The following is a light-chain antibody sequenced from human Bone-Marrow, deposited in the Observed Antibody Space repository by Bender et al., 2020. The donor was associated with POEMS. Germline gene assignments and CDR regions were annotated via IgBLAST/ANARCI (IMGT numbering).Light chain of an antibody. CDR3: AVWDDSLNGWV. V-gene: IGLV2-14*02. CDR1: NSDVGTYNF. Sequence: QSALTQPASVSGSPGQSITISCTETNSDVGTYNFVSWFQQHPGNAPKLMIYEVSQRPSGISNRFSGSRSGTSASLAISGLQSEDEADYYCAVWDDSLNGWVFGGGTKLTVL. J-gene: IGLJ3*02. CDR2: EVS.